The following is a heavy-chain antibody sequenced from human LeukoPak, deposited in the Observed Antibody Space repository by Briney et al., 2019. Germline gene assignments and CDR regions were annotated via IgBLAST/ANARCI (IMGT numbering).Heavy chain of an antibody. D-gene: IGHD6-13*01. CDR3: ARDAPAAPGTFDY. V-gene: IGHV1-18*01. Sequence: ASVKVSCKASGYTFTRYGVSWVRQAPGQGLEWTGWITTYNDNTKYTQKLQGRVTMTTDTSTSTAYMELRSLRSDDTAVYYCARDAPAAPGTFDYWGQGTLVTVSS. J-gene: IGHJ4*02. CDR2: ITTYNDNT. CDR1: GYTFTRYG.